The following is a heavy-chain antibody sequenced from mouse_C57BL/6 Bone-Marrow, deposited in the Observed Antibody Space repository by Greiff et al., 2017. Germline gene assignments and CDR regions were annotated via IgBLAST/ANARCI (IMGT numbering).Heavy chain of an antibody. Sequence: QVQLQQPGAELVKPGASVKMSCKASGYTFTSYWMTWVKQRPGQGLEWIGDIYPGSGSTNYNEKFKSKATLTVDTSSSTAYMQLSSLTSEDSAVYYCARSRGLTTVVFDYWGQGTTLTVSS. CDR1: GYTFTSYW. CDR2: IYPGSGST. CDR3: ARSRGLTTVVFDY. V-gene: IGHV1-55*01. J-gene: IGHJ2*01. D-gene: IGHD1-1*01.